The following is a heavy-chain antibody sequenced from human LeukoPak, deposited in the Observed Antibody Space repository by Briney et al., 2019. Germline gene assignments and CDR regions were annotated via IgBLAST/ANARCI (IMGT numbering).Heavy chain of an antibody. D-gene: IGHD3-22*01. J-gene: IGHJ4*02. CDR2: ISDSGGST. Sequence: GGSLRLSCAVSGLTLSNYGMSWVRQAPGKGLEWVAGISDSGGSTIYADSVKGRFTISRDNPKNTLFLQMNSLRVEDTAVYFCAKRGVVIRVILVGFHKQAYYFDSWGQGALVTVSS. CDR1: GLTLSNYG. CDR3: AKRGVVIRVILVGFHKQAYYFDS. V-gene: IGHV3-23*01.